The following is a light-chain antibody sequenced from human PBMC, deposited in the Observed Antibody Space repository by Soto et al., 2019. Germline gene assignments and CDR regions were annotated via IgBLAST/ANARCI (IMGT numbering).Light chain of an antibody. J-gene: IGKJ1*01. CDR1: QTVSSNY. Sequence: EIVLTQSPGTLSLSPGERATLSCRASQTVSSNYLAWYQQKPGQAPRLLIYGASSRATGIPAKFSGSGSGTDFTLTISRLEPEDFALYYCQQYGSSPTFGQGTKVEIK. CDR3: QQYGSSPT. CDR2: GAS. V-gene: IGKV3-20*01.